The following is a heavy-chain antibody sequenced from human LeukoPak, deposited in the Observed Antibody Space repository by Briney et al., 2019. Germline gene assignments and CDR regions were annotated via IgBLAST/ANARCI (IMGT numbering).Heavy chain of an antibody. CDR1: GYTFINYG. CDR3: ARVSTNSRVAGYDPQWYFDL. D-gene: IGHD2/OR15-2a*01. J-gene: IGHJ2*01. CDR2: ISAYNCNT. V-gene: IGHV1-18*01. Sequence: ASVKVSCKASGYTFINYGFTWVRQAPGQGVEWMGWISAYNCNTNYLQKFQGRVTITTDTSTNTAYMELRSLRSDDTAVYYCARVSTNSRVAGYDPQWYFDLWGRGTLVTVSS.